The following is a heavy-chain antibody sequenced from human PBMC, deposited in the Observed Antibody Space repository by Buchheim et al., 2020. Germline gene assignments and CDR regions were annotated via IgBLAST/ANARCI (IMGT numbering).Heavy chain of an antibody. V-gene: IGHV3-30*04. D-gene: IGHD2-15*01. CDR1: GFTFSSYA. J-gene: IGHJ6*02. Sequence: QVQLVESGGGVVQPGRSLGLSCAASGFTFSSYAMHWVRQAPGKGLEWVAVISYDGSNKYYADSVKGRFTISRDNSKNTLYPQMNSLRAEDTAVYYCAREGGDIVVVVAATPLSGMDVWGQGTT. CDR2: ISYDGSNK. CDR3: AREGGDIVVVVAATPLSGMDV.